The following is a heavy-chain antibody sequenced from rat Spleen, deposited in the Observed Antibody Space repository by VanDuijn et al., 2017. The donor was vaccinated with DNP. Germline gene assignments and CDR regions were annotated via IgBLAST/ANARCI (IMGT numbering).Heavy chain of an antibody. J-gene: IGHJ3*01. CDR2: MASGGST. V-gene: IGHV2-6*01. D-gene: IGHD1-4*01. CDR1: GFSLTSYS. CDR3: ARSGYLDY. Sequence: QVQLMESGPGLVQPSQTLSLTCTVSGFSLTSYSVNWIRQPPGKGLEWIAAMASGGSTDYNSALKSRLSISRDTSKSQVFLRMNSLQTEDTAMYFCARSGYLDYWGQGTLVTVSS.